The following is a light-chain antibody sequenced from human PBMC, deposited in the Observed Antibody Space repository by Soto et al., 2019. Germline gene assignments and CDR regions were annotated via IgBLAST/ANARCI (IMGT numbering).Light chain of an antibody. CDR3: QVRDVWPS. Sequence: IVFTQSRGTLALSPGESAVLSCRASQSVSTSLAWYQHKPGQAPRLFIYDASKRAPGIPARFAGSGSGTDFTLTISSLEPEDIAVYYCQVRDVWPSFGQGTKV. J-gene: IGKJ1*01. CDR2: DAS. V-gene: IGKV3-11*01. CDR1: QSVSTS.